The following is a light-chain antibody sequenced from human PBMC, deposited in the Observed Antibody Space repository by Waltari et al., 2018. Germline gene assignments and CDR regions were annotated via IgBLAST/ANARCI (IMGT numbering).Light chain of an antibody. J-gene: IGLJ2*01. CDR3: TAYTASGTLV. Sequence: QSALTQPASVSGSPGESITISCTGSDSDFGSNYFVSWYQHHPGTAPRVMVYDVGNRPSGVSHRFSGSKSGKTASLTVSGLQAEDEAHYYCTAYTASGTLVFGGGTKLTVL. CDR2: DVG. V-gene: IGLV2-14*03. CDR1: DSDFGSNYF.